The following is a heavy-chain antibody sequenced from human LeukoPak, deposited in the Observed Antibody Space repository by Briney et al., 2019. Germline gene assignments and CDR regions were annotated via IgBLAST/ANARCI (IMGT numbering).Heavy chain of an antibody. V-gene: IGHV4-30-2*02. CDR1: GDSISSGGYS. CDR2: IYHGGST. D-gene: IGHD3-3*01. CDR3: ASAWSGYWFWFDP. J-gene: IGHJ5*02. Sequence: PSETLSLTCTVSGDSISSGGYSWSWIRQPPGKGLEWIGYIYHGGSTYNNPSLKSRVTISVDRSKNQFSLKLSSVTAADTAVYYCASAWSGYWFWFDPWGQGTLVTVSS.